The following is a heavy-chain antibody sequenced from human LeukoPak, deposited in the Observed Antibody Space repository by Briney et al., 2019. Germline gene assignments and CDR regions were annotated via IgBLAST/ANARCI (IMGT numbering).Heavy chain of an antibody. CDR2: IIPIFGTA. J-gene: IGHJ5*02. CDR3: ARDRPGIVGATPPHWFDP. V-gene: IGHV1-69*13. D-gene: IGHD1-26*01. Sequence: SVKVSCKASGGTFSSYAISWVRQAPGQGLEWLGGIIPIFGTANYAQKFQGRVTITADESTSTAYMELSSLRSEDTAVYYCARDRPGIVGATPPHWFDPWGQGTLVTVSS. CDR1: GGTFSSYA.